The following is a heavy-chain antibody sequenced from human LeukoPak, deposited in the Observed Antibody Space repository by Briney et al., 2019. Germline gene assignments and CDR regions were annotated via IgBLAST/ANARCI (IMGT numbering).Heavy chain of an antibody. V-gene: IGHV3-23*01. CDR2: ISGSGGST. J-gene: IGHJ4*02. D-gene: IGHD2-2*01. CDR1: GFTFSSYA. Sequence: GGSLRLSCAASGFTFSSYAMSWVRQAPGKGLEWVSAISGSGGSTYYADSVKGRFTISRDNSKNTLYLQMNSLRAEDTAMYYCARGLRHCDRTSCFQSFDCWGQGTLVTVSS. CDR3: ARGLRHCDRTSCFQSFDC.